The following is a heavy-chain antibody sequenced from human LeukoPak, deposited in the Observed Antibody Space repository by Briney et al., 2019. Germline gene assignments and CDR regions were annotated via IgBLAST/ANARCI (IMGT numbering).Heavy chain of an antibody. V-gene: IGHV3-23*01. J-gene: IGHJ4*02. CDR1: GFTFSSYA. CDR2: ISGSGGST. Sequence: GGSLRLSCAASGFTFSSYAMSWVGEAPGKGRGGVSAISGSGGSTYYAASVKGRFTISRDNSKNTLYLQMSSLRAEDTAVYYCAKGQKDEYYFDYWGQGTLVTVSS. CDR3: AKGQKDEYYFDY.